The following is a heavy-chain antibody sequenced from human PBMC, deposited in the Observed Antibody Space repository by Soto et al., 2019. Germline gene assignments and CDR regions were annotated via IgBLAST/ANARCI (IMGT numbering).Heavy chain of an antibody. Sequence: ASVKVSCKASGYTFTSYGISWVRQAPGQGLEWMGWISAYNGNTNYAQKLQGRVTMTTDTSTSTAYMELRSLRSDDTAVYYCARVGIGYCSGGSCPNWFDPWGQGTLVTVSS. D-gene: IGHD2-15*01. CDR2: ISAYNGNT. CDR1: GYTFTSYG. V-gene: IGHV1-18*04. J-gene: IGHJ5*02. CDR3: ARVGIGYCSGGSCPNWFDP.